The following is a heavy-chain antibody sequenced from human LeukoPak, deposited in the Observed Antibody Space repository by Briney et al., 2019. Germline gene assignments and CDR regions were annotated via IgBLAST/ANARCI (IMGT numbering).Heavy chain of an antibody. V-gene: IGHV3-21*01. CDR2: ISSSTYI. D-gene: IGHD6-6*01. J-gene: IGHJ3*02. Sequence: GGSLRLSCAASGFSFRSYSMNWVRQAPGKGLEWVSFISSSTYIYYADSMKGRFTISRDNAKNSLFLQMNSLRGEDTAVYYCARIPYSSSLTDAFDIWGQGTMVTVYS. CDR3: ARIPYSSSLTDAFDI. CDR1: GFSFRSYS.